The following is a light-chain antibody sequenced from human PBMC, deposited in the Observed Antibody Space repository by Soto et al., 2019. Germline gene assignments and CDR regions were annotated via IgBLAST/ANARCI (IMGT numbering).Light chain of an antibody. CDR1: SSNIGAGYD. Sequence: QSVPTQPPSVSAAPGQRVTISCTGSSSNIGAGYDVHWYQHLPGTAPKLLIYANRGRPSGVPDRFSGSKSGTSASLGITGVQDEDEADYYCQSYDSSLRGSLFGGGTKLTVL. CDR2: ANR. J-gene: IGLJ2*01. V-gene: IGLV1-40*01. CDR3: QSYDSSLRGSL.